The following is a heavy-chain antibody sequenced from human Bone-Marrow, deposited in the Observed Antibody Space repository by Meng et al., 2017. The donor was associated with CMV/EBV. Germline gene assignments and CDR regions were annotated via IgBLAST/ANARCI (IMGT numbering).Heavy chain of an antibody. Sequence: QPHRQESGPGLVKPSGTLSLTCTVSGGPISSNYYWGWIRQSPGKGLEWIGSLYYNGDTYYNPSLKSRVTLSVDTSKNQFSLKLNSVIAADTAVYYCAQRIYIDSYYFDSWGQGTLVTVSS. D-gene: IGHD2/OR15-2a*01. CDR3: AQRIYIDSYYFDS. CDR1: GGPISSNYY. CDR2: LYYNGDT. J-gene: IGHJ4*02. V-gene: IGHV4-39*07.